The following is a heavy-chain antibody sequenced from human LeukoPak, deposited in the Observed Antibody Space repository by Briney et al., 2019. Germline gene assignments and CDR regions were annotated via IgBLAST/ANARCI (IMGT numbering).Heavy chain of an antibody. CDR1: GGSMNHHY. V-gene: IGHV4-59*11. J-gene: IGHJ4*02. Sequence: SETLSLTCTVSGGSMNHHYWSWVRQPPGKEPEWIAYIYDSGTSATTDYNASLKSRVTISMDTSKRQFPLRLDSVTAADTAVHYCAEIPRDWGQGTLVTVSS. CDR2: IYDSGTSATT. CDR3: AEIPRD.